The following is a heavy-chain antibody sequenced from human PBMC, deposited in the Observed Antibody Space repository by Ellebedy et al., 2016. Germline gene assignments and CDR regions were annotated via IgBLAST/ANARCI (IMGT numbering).Heavy chain of an antibody. D-gene: IGHD4-11*01. CDR3: ARVSDYSNYFDY. CDR1: GGSISSGGYY. J-gene: IGHJ4*02. CDR2: IYYSGST. Sequence: SETLSLXXTVSGGSISSGGYYWSWIRQHPGKGLEWIGYIYYSGSTYYNPSLKSRVTISVDTSKNQFSLKLSSVAAADTAVYYCARVSDYSNYFDYWGQGTLVTVSS. V-gene: IGHV4-31*03.